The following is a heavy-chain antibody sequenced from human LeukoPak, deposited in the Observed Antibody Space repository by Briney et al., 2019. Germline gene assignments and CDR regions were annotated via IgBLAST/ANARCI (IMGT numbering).Heavy chain of an antibody. Sequence: GGSLRLSCAASGFTFSGSAMHWVRQASGKGLEWVGRIRSKANSYATAYAASVKGRFTISRDDSKNTAYLQMNSLKTEDTAVYYCTRRIGYCGGDCYSYYMDVWGKGTTVTVSS. CDR2: IRSKANSYAT. CDR1: GFTFSGSA. CDR3: TRRIGYCGGDCYSYYMDV. J-gene: IGHJ6*03. V-gene: IGHV3-73*01. D-gene: IGHD2-21*01.